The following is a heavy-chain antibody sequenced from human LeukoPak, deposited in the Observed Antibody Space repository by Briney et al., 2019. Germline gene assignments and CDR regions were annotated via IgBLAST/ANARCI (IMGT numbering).Heavy chain of an antibody. D-gene: IGHD1-14*01. V-gene: IGHV3-30*19. CDR2: ISYDGNNI. CDR3: ARDQPEHYLPSDF. Sequence: VGSPRLSCAASGFTFSSYWMHWVRQAPRKGLQWVAFISYDGNNIHYADSVKGRFTISRDNSKNTLYLQMNSLRLEDTAVFYCARDQPEHYLPSDFWGQGTLVTVSS. CDR1: GFTFSSYW. J-gene: IGHJ4*02.